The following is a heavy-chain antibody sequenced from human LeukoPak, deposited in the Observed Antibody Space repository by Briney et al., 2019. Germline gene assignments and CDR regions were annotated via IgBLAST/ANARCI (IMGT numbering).Heavy chain of an antibody. D-gene: IGHD1-1*01. Sequence: SETLSLTCTVSGGSISSYYWSWIRQPPGKGLEWIGYIDHSGTTNYNPSLKSRVTISVDTSKNQSSLKLSSVTAADTAVYYCARVSWFPGTSYYYMDVWGKGTTVTVSS. CDR1: GGSISSYY. J-gene: IGHJ6*03. CDR2: IDHSGTT. V-gene: IGHV4-59*01. CDR3: ARVSWFPGTSYYYMDV.